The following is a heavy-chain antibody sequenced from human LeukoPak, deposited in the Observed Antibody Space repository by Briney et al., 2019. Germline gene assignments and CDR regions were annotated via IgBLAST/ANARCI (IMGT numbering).Heavy chain of an antibody. V-gene: IGHV3-21*01. D-gene: IGHD4-17*01. Sequence: GGSLRLSCAASGFTFSTYSMNWVRLAPGKGLEWVSSISRSGDYIDYADSVKGRFTISRDNAKNSLYLQMNSLRAEDTAVYYCAREFLKDYGDRGWGQGTLVTVSS. CDR1: GFTFSTYS. CDR2: ISRSGDYI. J-gene: IGHJ4*02. CDR3: AREFLKDYGDRG.